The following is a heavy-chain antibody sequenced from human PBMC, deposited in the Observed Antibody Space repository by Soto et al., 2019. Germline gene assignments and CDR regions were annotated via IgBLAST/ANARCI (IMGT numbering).Heavy chain of an antibody. CDR1: GFTFSSYA. CDR3: ARASSGSYFDY. V-gene: IGHV3-30-3*01. D-gene: IGHD1-26*01. Sequence: GGSLRLSCAASGFTFSSYAMHWVHQAPGKGLEWVAVISYDGSNKYYADSVKGRFTISRDNSKNTLYLQMNSLRAEDTAVYYCARASSGSYFDYWGQGTLVTVSS. CDR2: ISYDGSNK. J-gene: IGHJ4*02.